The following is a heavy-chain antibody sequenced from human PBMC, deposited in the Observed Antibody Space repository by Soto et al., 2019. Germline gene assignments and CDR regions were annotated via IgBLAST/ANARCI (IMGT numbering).Heavy chain of an antibody. CDR2: INHSGST. Sequence: QVQLQQWGAGLLKPSETLSLTCAVYGGCFSGYYWSWIRQPPGKGLEWIGEINHSGSTNYNPSLKSRVTISVDTSKNQFSLKLSSVTAADTAVYYCARGHYDYVWGGDRPTSGRDYWGQGTLVTVSS. CDR3: ARGHYDYVWGGDRPTSGRDY. J-gene: IGHJ4*02. CDR1: GGCFSGYY. D-gene: IGHD3-16*02. V-gene: IGHV4-34*01.